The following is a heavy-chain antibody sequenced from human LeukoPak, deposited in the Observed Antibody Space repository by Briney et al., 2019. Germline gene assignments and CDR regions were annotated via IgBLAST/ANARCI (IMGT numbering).Heavy chain of an antibody. Sequence: PSETLSLTCTVSGGSVSSGGYYWSWIRQPPGKGLEWIGYIYHSGSTYYNPSLKSRVTISVDRSKNQFSLKLSSVTAADTAVYYCAVNIAVAGTLYFDYWGQGTLVTVSS. D-gene: IGHD6-19*01. V-gene: IGHV4-30-2*01. CDR3: AVNIAVAGTLYFDY. J-gene: IGHJ4*02. CDR1: GGSVSSGGYY. CDR2: IYHSGST.